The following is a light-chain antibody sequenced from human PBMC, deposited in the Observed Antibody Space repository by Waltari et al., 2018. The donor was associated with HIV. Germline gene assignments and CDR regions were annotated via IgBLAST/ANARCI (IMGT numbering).Light chain of an antibody. CDR3: SSFTSSPSPRVV. CDR1: RSHGGGYNF. V-gene: IGLV2-14*01. J-gene: IGLJ2*01. Sequence: QSALTQPASVSGSPGQSITISCTGSRSHGGGYNFVSCYPQHPGKAPKLMIYEVTSRPSGVSNRFSGSKSGNTAYLTISGLQADDEAIYYCSSFTSSPSPRVVLGGGTTLTVL. CDR2: EVT.